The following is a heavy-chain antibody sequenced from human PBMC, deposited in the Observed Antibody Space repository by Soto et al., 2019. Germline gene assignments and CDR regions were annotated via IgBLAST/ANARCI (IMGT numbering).Heavy chain of an antibody. J-gene: IGHJ4*01. CDR2: IYYSGST. D-gene: IGHD5-12*01. V-gene: IGHV4-31*03. CDR1: GGSISSGGYY. Sequence: PSETLSLTCTVSGGSISSGGYYWSWIRQHPGKGLEWIGYIYYSGSTYYNPSLKSRVTISVDTSKNQFSLKLSSVTAADTAVYYCARARDGYNYGLVYWGQGTLVTVSS. CDR3: ARARDGYNYGLVY.